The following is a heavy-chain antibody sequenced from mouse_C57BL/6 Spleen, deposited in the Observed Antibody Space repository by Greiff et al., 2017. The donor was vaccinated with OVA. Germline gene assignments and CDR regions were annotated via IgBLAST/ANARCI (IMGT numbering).Heavy chain of an antibody. Sequence: QVQLQQSGAELVRPGTSVKVSCKASGYAFTNYLIEWVKQRPGQGLEWIGVINPGSGGTNYNEKFKGKATLTADKSSSTAYMQLSSLTSEDSAVYFCARSIYCGSSYDWYFDVWGTGTTVTVSS. V-gene: IGHV1-54*01. CDR2: INPGSGGT. J-gene: IGHJ1*03. CDR1: GYAFTNYL. D-gene: IGHD1-1*01. CDR3: ARSIYCGSSYDWYFDV.